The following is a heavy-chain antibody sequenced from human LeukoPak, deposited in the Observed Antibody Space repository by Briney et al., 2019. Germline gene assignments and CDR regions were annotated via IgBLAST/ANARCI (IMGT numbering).Heavy chain of an antibody. CDR2: INPSGGST. V-gene: IGHV1-46*01. CDR3: ARELTRGYSYGPNWFDP. J-gene: IGHJ5*02. D-gene: IGHD5-18*01. CDR1: GHTFTSYY. Sequence: ASVKVSCKASGHTFTSYYMHWVRQARGQGLEWMGIINPSGGSTSYAQKFQGRVTMTRDMSTSTVYMELSSLRSEDTAVYYCARELTRGYSYGPNWFDPWGQGTLVTVSS.